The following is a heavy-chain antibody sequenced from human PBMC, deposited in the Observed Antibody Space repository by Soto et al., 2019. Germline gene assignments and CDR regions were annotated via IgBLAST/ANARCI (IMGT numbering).Heavy chain of an antibody. CDR1: GYTFTSYG. V-gene: IGHV1-18*01. D-gene: IGHD2-15*01. CDR3: ARVPRLGVVVYYGMDV. Sequence: GASVKVSCKASGYTFTSYGISWVRQAPGQGLEWMGWISAYNGNTNYAQKLQGRVAMTTDTSTSTAYMELRSLRSDDTAVYYCARVPRLGVVVYYGMDVWGQGTTVTVSS. J-gene: IGHJ6*02. CDR2: ISAYNGNT.